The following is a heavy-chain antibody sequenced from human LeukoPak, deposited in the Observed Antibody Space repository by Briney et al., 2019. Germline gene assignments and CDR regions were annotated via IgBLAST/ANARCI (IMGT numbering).Heavy chain of an antibody. V-gene: IGHV3-33*01. D-gene: IGHD3-10*01. CDR1: GFTFSSYG. Sequence: GGSLRLSCAASGFTFSSYGMHWVRQAPGKGLEWVAVIWYDGSNKYYADSVKGRFTISRDNSKNTLYLQMNSLRAEDTAVYYCARDLGTITMGSGFDPWGQGTLVTVSS. CDR3: ARDLGTITMGSGFDP. J-gene: IGHJ5*02. CDR2: IWYDGSNK.